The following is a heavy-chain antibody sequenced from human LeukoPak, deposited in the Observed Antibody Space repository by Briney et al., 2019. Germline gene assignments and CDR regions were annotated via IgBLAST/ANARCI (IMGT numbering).Heavy chain of an antibody. CDR2: ITGGGDST. J-gene: IGHJ4*02. CDR3: AKEAQNYDSSGYSH. V-gene: IGHV3-23*01. Sequence: GGSLRLSCAASGFIFSSYAMGWVRQAPGKGLEWVSAITGGGDSTYCADPVKGRFTISGDNSKNTLYLQMNSLRAEDTAVYYCAKEAQNYDSSGYSHWGQGTLVTVSS. D-gene: IGHD3-22*01. CDR1: GFIFSSYA.